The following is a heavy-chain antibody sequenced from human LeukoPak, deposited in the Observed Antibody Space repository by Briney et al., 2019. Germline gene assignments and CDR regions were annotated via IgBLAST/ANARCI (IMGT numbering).Heavy chain of an antibody. D-gene: IGHD6-19*01. CDR3: VTDIRSGCRNY. Sequence: GASVKVSCKVSGYSLTEVSTHWVRQAPGKGLEWMGGFDPEDGEAIYAQKVQGRLTMTEDTSIDTAFMELRSLKSEDTAIYYCVTDIRSGCRNYGGQGTLITVSS. V-gene: IGHV1-24*01. CDR2: FDPEDGEA. CDR1: GYSLTEVS. J-gene: IGHJ4*02.